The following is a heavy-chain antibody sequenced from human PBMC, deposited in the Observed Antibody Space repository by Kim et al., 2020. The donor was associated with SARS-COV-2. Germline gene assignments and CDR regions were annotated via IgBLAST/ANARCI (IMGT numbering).Heavy chain of an antibody. V-gene: IGHV4-34*01. CDR3: ARSSKHDYGNYRYYYYMDV. Sequence: SETLSLTCAVYDASLSGYYWSWIRQPPGKGLEWIGEINHSGSTNYSPSLQSRVTISVDTSKNQFSLRLTSVTAADTAVYYCARSSKHDYGNYRYYYYMDVWGKGTAVTVS. D-gene: IGHD4-17*01. J-gene: IGHJ6*03. CDR2: INHSGST. CDR1: DASLSGYY.